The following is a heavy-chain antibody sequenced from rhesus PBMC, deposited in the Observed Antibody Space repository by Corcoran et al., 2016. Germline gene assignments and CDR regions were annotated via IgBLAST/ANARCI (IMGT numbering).Heavy chain of an antibody. J-gene: IGHJ3*01. CDR2: ITSDGRNT. V-gene: IGHV3-178*01. Sequence: LLVESGGGLAKPGGSLRPSCGACRFTFSDYYMKGGRQAPGKGLEWVSRITSDGRNTWHADSVKGRFSISRENAKNILYFQMNSLRPEDTAVYYCAREAGDALDFWGQGLRVTVSS. CDR3: AREAGDALDF. D-gene: IGHD6-25*01. CDR1: RFTFSDYY.